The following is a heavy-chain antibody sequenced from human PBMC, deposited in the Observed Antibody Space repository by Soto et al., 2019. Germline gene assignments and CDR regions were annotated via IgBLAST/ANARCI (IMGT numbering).Heavy chain of an antibody. J-gene: IGHJ4*02. D-gene: IGHD3-9*01. CDR2: ISSSSSTI. CDR1: GFTFSSYS. Sequence: EVQLVESGGGLVQPGGSLRLSCAASGFTFSSYSMNWVRQAPGKGLEWVSYISSSSSTIYYADSVKGRFTISRDNAKNSLYLQMNSLRAEDTAVYYCARDPTFDPDYWGQVTLVTVSS. CDR3: ARDPTFDPDY. V-gene: IGHV3-48*01.